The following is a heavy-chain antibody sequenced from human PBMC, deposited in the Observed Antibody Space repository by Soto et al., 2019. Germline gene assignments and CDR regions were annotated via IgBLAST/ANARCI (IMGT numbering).Heavy chain of an antibody. Sequence: EEQLVESGGGLVQPGRSLRLYCAASEFTFDNYAMHWVRQAPGKRLEWGSGISWNSVTLVYADSVKGRFTISRDNAKTFIVLQINSLRAEDTALYFWATGRTRPLQLGSFGDNAFAVWGQGTMVTVSS. J-gene: IGHJ3*01. CDR3: ATGRTRPLQLGSFGDNAFAV. CDR1: EFTFDNYA. D-gene: IGHD3-10*01. V-gene: IGHV3-9*01. CDR2: ISWNSVTL.